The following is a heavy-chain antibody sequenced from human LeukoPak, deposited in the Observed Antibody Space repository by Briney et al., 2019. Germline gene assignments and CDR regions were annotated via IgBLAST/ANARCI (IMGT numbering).Heavy chain of an antibody. CDR3: ARPTRIAAAGHAVAFSY. J-gene: IGHJ4*02. CDR1: GYTFTGYY. D-gene: IGHD6-13*01. CDR2: INPSSGGT. V-gene: IGHV1-2*02. Sequence: ASVKVSCKASGYTFTGYYMHWVRQAPGQGLEWMGWINPSSGGTNYAQKFRGRVTMTRDTSISTAYMELSRLRSDDTAVYYCARPTRIAAAGHAVAFSYWGQGTLVTVSS.